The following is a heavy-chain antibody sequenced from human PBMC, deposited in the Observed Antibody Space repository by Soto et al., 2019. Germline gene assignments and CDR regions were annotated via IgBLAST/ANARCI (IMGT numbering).Heavy chain of an antibody. CDR2: ISGSGDNT. Sequence: EVQLLESGGGLVQPGGSLRLSCAASGFTFSSYALNWVRQAPGKGLEWVSVISGSGDNTYYADSVKGRFTISRDNSKNTLYLQMNSLRAEDTAVYYCAKHLGTDDFWSAYYTYYYMDVWGKGTTVTVSS. CDR1: GFTFSSYA. J-gene: IGHJ6*03. D-gene: IGHD3-3*01. CDR3: AKHLGTDDFWSAYYTYYYMDV. V-gene: IGHV3-23*01.